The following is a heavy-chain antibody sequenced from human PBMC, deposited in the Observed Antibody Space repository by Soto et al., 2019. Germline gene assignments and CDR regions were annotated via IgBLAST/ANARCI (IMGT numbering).Heavy chain of an antibody. V-gene: IGHV3-53*01. CDR3: ARESGSISARRFLDS. D-gene: IGHD6-6*01. CDR1: GVTVSANY. J-gene: IGHJ4*02. CDR2: ISNGGST. Sequence: EVQLVESGGGLIQPGGSLRLSCAASGVTVSANYMSWVRQAPGRGLEWVSVISNGGSTYYADSVKSRFTISRDTGKNTVYLQMNSLRPEDTAVYYCARESGSISARRFLDSWGQGTLVTVSS.